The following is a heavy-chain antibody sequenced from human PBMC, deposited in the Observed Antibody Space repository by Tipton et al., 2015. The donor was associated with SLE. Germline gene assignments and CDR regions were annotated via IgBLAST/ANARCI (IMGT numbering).Heavy chain of an antibody. CDR1: GFTFGDYA. Sequence: RSLRLSCTASGFTFGDYAMSWVRQAPGKGLEWVGFIRSKAYGGTTEYAASVKGRFTISRDDSKSIAYLQMNSLKTEDTAVYYCAREPLVDCSGGSCHDAFDIWGQGTMVTVSS. CDR2: IRSKAYGGTT. J-gene: IGHJ3*02. D-gene: IGHD2-15*01. V-gene: IGHV3-49*04. CDR3: AREPLVDCSGGSCHDAFDI.